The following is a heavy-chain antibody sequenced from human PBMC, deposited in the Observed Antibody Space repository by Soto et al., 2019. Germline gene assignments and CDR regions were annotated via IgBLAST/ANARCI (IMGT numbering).Heavy chain of an antibody. Sequence: SETLSLTCEVHSGSFSGYYWTWIRQSPGKGLEWIAEINHTGSTNSNPSLRGRVTTSIDTSKNQFSLKLSSVTAADTAVYYCARYYYDKGAFDIWGQGTMVTVSS. V-gene: IGHV4-34*01. D-gene: IGHD3-22*01. CDR2: INHTGST. J-gene: IGHJ3*02. CDR1: SGSFSGYY. CDR3: ARYYYDKGAFDI.